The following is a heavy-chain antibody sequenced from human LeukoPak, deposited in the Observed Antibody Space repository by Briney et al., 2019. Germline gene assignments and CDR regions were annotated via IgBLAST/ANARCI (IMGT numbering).Heavy chain of an antibody. CDR1: GGTFSSYA. CDR2: IIPIFGTA. Sequence: GASVKVSCKASGGTFSSYAISWVRQAPGQGLEWMGGIIPIFGTANYAQKFQGRVTITADESTSTAYMELSSLRSEDTAVYYCVKMGDYGDLSPHSWFDPWGQGTLVTVSS. D-gene: IGHD4-17*01. J-gene: IGHJ5*02. V-gene: IGHV1-69*01. CDR3: VKMGDYGDLSPHSWFDP.